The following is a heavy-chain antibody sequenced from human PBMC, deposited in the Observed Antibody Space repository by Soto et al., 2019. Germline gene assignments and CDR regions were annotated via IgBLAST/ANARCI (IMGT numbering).Heavy chain of an antibody. CDR1: GGSISSGGYS. J-gene: IGHJ5*02. Sequence: SETLSLTCAVSGGSISSGGYSWSWIRQPPGKGLEWIGYIYHSGSTYYNPSLKSRVTISVDRSKNQFSLKLSSVTAADTAVYYCARGRDYYDTQNWFDPWGQGTLVTVSS. CDR3: ARGRDYYDTQNWFDP. D-gene: IGHD3-22*01. V-gene: IGHV4-30-2*01. CDR2: IYHSGST.